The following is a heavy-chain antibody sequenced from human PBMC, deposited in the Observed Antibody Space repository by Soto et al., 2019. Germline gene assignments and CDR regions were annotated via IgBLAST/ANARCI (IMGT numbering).Heavy chain of an antibody. D-gene: IGHD3-3*01. CDR2: IYYSGST. CDR1: GGSISSGGYY. V-gene: IGHV4-31*03. Sequence: SETLSLTCTVSGGSISSGGYYWSWIRQRPGEGLEWIGFIYYSGSTYYNPSLKSRVTISVDTSKNQFSLKLNSVTAADTAVYYCTRDPNPIFDIWGQGTLVTVSS. J-gene: IGHJ4*02. CDR3: TRDPNPIFDI.